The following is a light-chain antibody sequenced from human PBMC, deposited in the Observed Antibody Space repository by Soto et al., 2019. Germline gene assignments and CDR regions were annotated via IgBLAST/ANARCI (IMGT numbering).Light chain of an antibody. CDR3: QQRINWPLT. CDR1: QSINIY. J-gene: IGKJ4*01. CDR2: DAS. Sequence: EIVLTQSPAPLTLSPGERATLSCRASQSINIYLAWYQQRPGQAPRILIYDASTMATGIPARFSCSGSGTACSLTISSLEPEDFALYYCQQRINWPLTFGGGTKVEIE. V-gene: IGKV3-11*01.